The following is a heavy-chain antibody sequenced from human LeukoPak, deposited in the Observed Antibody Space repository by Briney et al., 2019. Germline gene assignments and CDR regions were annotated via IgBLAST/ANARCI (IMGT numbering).Heavy chain of an antibody. J-gene: IGHJ4*02. CDR3: ARWDSSGYYYY. CDR2: INHSGST. D-gene: IGHD3-22*01. CDR1: GGSFSGYY. Sequence: PSETLSLTCAVYGGSFSGYYWSWIRQPPGKGLEWIGEINHSGSTNYNPSLKSRVTISVDTSKNQFSLKLSSVTAADTAVYYCARWDSSGYYYYWGQGTLVTVSS. V-gene: IGHV4-34*01.